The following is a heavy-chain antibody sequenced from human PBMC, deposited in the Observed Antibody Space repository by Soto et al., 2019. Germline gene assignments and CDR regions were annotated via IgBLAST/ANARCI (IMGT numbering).Heavy chain of an antibody. CDR2: ISRSGANT. D-gene: IGHD2-15*01. CDR3: AAVVVVAATYNWFDP. J-gene: IGHJ5*02. CDR1: GFTFSSHG. V-gene: IGHV3-23*01. Sequence: EVQLLESGGGLVQPGGSLRLSCAASGFTFSSHGMSWVRQAPGKGLEWVSAISRSGANTYYADSVKGRFTISRDNSKNTVPLQMNSLRAEDTALYYCAAVVVVAATYNWFDPWGQGTLVTVSS.